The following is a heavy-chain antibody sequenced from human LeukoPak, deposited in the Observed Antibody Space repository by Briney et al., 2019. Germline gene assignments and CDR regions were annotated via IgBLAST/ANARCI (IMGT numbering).Heavy chain of an antibody. CDR2: INNDGSST. V-gene: IGHV3-74*01. D-gene: IGHD3-22*01. Sequence: GGSLRLSCAASGFTFSSSWMHWVRQGPGKGLMWVSRINNDGSSTSYADSVKGRFTISRDNAKNTLYLQMNSLRADGTAVYYCARARDYYDSSGSSDYWGQGTLVTVSS. CDR3: ARARDYYDSSGSSDY. J-gene: IGHJ4*02. CDR1: GFTFSSSW.